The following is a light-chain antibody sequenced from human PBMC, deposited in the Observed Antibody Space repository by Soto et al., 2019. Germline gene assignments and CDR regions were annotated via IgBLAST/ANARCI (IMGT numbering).Light chain of an antibody. Sequence: EIVLTQSPGTLSLSPGERATLSCRASQSVSSSYLTWYQQKPGQAPRLLIYAASSRANGIPDRFSGSGSGTDFTLTISRLEPEDFAVYYCQQYGSSPLFTFGGGTKVEIK. CDR3: QQYGSSPLFT. J-gene: IGKJ4*01. CDR2: AAS. V-gene: IGKV3-20*01. CDR1: QSVSSSY.